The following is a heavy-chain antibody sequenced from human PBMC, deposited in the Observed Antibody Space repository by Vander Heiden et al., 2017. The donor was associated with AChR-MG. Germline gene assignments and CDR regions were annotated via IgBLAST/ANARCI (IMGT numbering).Heavy chain of an antibody. J-gene: IGHJ4*02. CDR2: INHSGST. Sequence: QVQLQQWGAGLLKPSETLSLTCAVYGGSFSGYSWRWIRQPPGKGLEWMGEINHSGSTNYNPSLKSRVTISVDTSKNQFSLKLSSVTAADTAVYYCARGVGDCGGDCPYYFDYWGQGTLVTVSS. V-gene: IGHV4-34*01. CDR1: GGSFSGYS. CDR3: ARGVGDCGGDCPYYFDY. D-gene: IGHD2-21*02.